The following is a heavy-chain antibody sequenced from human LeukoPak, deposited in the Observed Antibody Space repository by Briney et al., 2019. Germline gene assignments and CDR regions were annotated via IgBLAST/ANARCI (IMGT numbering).Heavy chain of an antibody. J-gene: IGHJ4*02. Sequence: MPSETLSLTCTVSGASVSSGLYYWNWIRQPAGKGLEWIERISNDVTTNYNPSFKSRVSISVDKSKNQFSLKLRSVTAVDTAVYYCASSSWLRDANFDCWGQGTLVTVSS. V-gene: IGHV4-61*02. CDR2: ISNDVTT. CDR1: GASVSSGLYY. CDR3: ASSSWLRDANFDC. D-gene: IGHD6-13*01.